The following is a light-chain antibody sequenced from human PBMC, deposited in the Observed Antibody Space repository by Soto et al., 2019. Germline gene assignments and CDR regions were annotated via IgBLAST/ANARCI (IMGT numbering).Light chain of an antibody. Sequence: PGERATLSCRASQSVSSSYLAWYQQKPGQAPRLLIYGASSRATGIPDRFSGSGSGTDFTLTISRLEPEDFAVYYCQQYGSSPWTFGQGTKVEIK. V-gene: IGKV3-20*01. CDR2: GAS. CDR1: QSVSSSY. CDR3: QQYGSSPWT. J-gene: IGKJ1*01.